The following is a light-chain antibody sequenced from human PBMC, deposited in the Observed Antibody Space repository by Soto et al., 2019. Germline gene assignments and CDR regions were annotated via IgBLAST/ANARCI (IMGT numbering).Light chain of an antibody. CDR2: DAS. CDR3: QQYASSPYT. CDR1: QSVGSSY. J-gene: IGKJ2*01. V-gene: IGKV3D-20*01. Sequence: EIVLTQSPATLSLSPGERATLSCGASQSVGSSYLAWYQQKPGLAPRLLIYDASSRATGIPDRFSGSGSGTDFTLANSRLEPEDFAVYYCQQYASSPYTFGQGTKLEIK.